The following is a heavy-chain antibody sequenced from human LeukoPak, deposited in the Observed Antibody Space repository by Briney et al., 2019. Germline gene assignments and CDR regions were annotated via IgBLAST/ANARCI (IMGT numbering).Heavy chain of an antibody. CDR3: ARRVYCSDGSCRNYFDY. Sequence: PGESLKISCKGSGYLFTNYWIGWVRQMPGKGLEWMGIIYPGDSDTRYSPSFQGQVTISADKSTSTAYLQWSSLKASDTAMFYCARRVYCSDGSCRNYFDYWGQGTLVTVSS. D-gene: IGHD2-15*01. J-gene: IGHJ4*02. V-gene: IGHV5-51*01. CDR1: GYLFTNYW. CDR2: IYPGDSDT.